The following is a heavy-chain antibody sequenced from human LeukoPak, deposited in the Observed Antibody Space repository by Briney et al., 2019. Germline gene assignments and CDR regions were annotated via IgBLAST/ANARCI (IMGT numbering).Heavy chain of an antibody. D-gene: IGHD2-15*01. V-gene: IGHV3-48*03. Sequence: QPGGSDRPSCAASGFTLRSYEMSWVRQAPGKGLEWVSYISSSGSTIYYAYSVKGRFTISRDNAKNSLYLQMNSLRAEDTAVYYCARTYCSGGSSPFYSWGQGTLVTVSS. CDR2: ISSSGSTI. J-gene: IGHJ4*02. CDR1: GFTLRSYE. CDR3: ARTYCSGGSSPFYS.